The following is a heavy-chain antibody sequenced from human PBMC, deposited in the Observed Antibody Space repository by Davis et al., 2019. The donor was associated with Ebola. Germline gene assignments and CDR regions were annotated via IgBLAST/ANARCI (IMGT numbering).Heavy chain of an antibody. CDR1: GGSISSHY. CDR2: IYHSGST. D-gene: IGHD3-22*01. J-gene: IGHJ6*02. V-gene: IGHV4-59*04. Sequence: SETLSLTCTVSGGSISSHYWSWIRQPPGKGLEWIGSIYHSGSTYYNPSLKSRVTISVDTSKNQFSLKLSSVTAADTAVYYCNMVIGYYGMDVWGQGTTVTVSS. CDR3: NMVIGYYGMDV.